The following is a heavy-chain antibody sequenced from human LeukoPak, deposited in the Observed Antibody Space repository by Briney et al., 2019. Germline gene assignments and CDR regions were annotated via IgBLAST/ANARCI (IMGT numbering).Heavy chain of an antibody. CDR3: ATEGFMCQLQGNWFDP. CDR1: GYTFTDYY. Sequence: GASVKVSCKVSGYTFTDYYMHWVQQAPGKGLEWMGLVDPEDGETIYAEKFQGRVTITADTSTDTAYMELSSLRSEDTAVYYCATEGFMCQLQGNWFDPWGQGTLVTVSS. D-gene: IGHD2-2*01. J-gene: IGHJ5*02. CDR2: VDPEDGET. V-gene: IGHV1-69-2*01.